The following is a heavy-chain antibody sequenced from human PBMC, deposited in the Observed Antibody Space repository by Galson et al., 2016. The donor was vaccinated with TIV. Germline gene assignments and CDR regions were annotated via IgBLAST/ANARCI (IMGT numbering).Heavy chain of an antibody. J-gene: IGHJ3*02. V-gene: IGHV3-53*01. D-gene: IGHD1-26*01. CDR2: IYITGTT. CDR3: ARDLGGTYLGGSLGYAFDI. Sequence: SLRLSCAASGFSVNNNHMTWVRQAPGKGLEWVSLIYITGTTYYADSVKDRFTISRDNSKNTVYRQMNSLRAEDTAVYYCARDLGGTYLGGSLGYAFDIWGQGTMVTVAS. CDR1: GFSVNNNH.